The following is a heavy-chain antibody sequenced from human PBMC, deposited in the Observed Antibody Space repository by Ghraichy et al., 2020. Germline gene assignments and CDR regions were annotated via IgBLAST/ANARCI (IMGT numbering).Heavy chain of an antibody. V-gene: IGHV3-48*02. CDR2: ISPSGTTM. D-gene: IGHD2-2*01. J-gene: IGHJ4*02. CDR3: ARVSECGGTTCYGPGFDF. Sequence: GGSLRLSCAASGFTFSRYSMIWVRQAPGKGLEWLSYISPSGTTMYNADSVRGRFTISRDSAKDSLYLQMNGLSDEDTAVYYCARVSECGGTTCYGPGFDFWGQGTLVTVSS. CDR1: GFTFSRYS.